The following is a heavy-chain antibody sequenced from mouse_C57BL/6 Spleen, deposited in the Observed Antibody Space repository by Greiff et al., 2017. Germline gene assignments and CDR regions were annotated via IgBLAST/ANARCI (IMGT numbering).Heavy chain of an antibody. V-gene: IGHV10-3*01. CDR2: IRSKSSNYAT. J-gene: IGHJ2*01. CDR1: GFTFNTYA. Sequence: EVMLVESGGGLVQPKGSLKLSCAASGFTFNTYAMHWVRQAPGKGLEWVARIRSKSSNYATYYAVSVKDRFTISRDDSQSMLYLQMNNLKTEDTAMYYCVRAPDCCGSSYGGFDYWGQGTTLTVSA. D-gene: IGHD1-1*01. CDR3: VRAPDCCGSSYGGFDY.